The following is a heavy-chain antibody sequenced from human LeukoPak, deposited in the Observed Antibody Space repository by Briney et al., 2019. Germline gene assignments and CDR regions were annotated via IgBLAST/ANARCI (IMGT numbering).Heavy chain of an antibody. CDR1: GFTFSNAW. CDR3: ASVYWYFAL. V-gene: IGHV3-15*01. J-gene: IGHJ2*01. CDR2: IRSKTDGGTP. Sequence: GGSPRLSCAASGFTFSNAWMSWVRQAPGKGLEWVGLIRSKTDGGTPDYAAPVKGRFTISRDDSKNTLHLQMSSLKTEDTAVYYCASVYWYFALWGLGTLVSVSA.